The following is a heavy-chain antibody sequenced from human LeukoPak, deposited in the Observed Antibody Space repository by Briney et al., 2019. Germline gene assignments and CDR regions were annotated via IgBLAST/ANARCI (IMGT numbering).Heavy chain of an antibody. CDR1: GGSFSGYY. V-gene: IGHV4-34*01. CDR2: INHSGST. J-gene: IGHJ4*02. D-gene: IGHD3-10*01. Sequence: SETLSLTCAVYGGSFSGYYWSWIRQPPGKGLEWIGEINHSGSTNYNPSLKSRVTISVDTSKNQFSLKLSSVTAADTAVYYCARGPKYLIGITMARGVIDYWGQGTLVTVSS. CDR3: ARGPKYLIGITMARGVIDY.